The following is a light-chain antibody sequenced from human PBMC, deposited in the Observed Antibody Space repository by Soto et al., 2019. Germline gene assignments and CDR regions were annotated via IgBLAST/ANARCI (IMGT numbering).Light chain of an antibody. V-gene: IGKV3-15*01. CDR1: QSVGSN. J-gene: IGKJ1*01. Sequence: EIVMTQSPATLSVSPGERATLSCRASQSVGSNLAWYQQKPGQAPRLLIYGASTRATGIPARFSGSGSGTEFTLTIGSLQSEDFAIYFCQQYNNWPPDRTFGQGTKVEIK. CDR3: QQYNNWPPDRT. CDR2: GAS.